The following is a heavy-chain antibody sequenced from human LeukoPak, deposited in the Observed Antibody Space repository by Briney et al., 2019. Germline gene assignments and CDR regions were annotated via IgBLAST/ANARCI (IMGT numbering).Heavy chain of an antibody. J-gene: IGHJ4*02. CDR1: GYTFTGYY. CDR3: ARTSSYYYDSSGYDY. Sequence: VASVKVSCKASGYTFTGYYMHWVRQAPGQGLEWVGRINPNSGGTNYAQKFQGRVTMTRDTSISTAYMELSRLRSDDTAVYYCARTSSYYYDSSGYDYWGEGTLVTVSS. CDR2: INPNSGGT. D-gene: IGHD3-22*01. V-gene: IGHV1-2*06.